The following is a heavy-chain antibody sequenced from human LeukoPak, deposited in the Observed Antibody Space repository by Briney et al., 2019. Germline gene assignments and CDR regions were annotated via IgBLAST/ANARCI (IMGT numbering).Heavy chain of an antibody. CDR2: ISSNGGST. J-gene: IGHJ4*02. Sequence: GGSLRLPCSASGFTFRSYAMQWVRQAPGKGLEYVSAISSNGGSTYYADSVKGRFTISRDNSKNTLYLQMSSLRGEDTAVYYCVKDQSYCSGGSCYYYFDHWGQGTLVTVSS. V-gene: IGHV3-64D*09. D-gene: IGHD2-15*01. CDR3: VKDQSYCSGGSCYYYFDH. CDR1: GFTFRSYA.